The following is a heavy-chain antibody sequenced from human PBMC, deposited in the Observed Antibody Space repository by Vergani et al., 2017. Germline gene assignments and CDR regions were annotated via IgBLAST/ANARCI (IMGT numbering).Heavy chain of an antibody. Sequence: QVQLQESGPGLVKPSQTLSLTCTVSGGSISSGSYYWSWIRQPAGKGLEWIGYIYYSGSTNYNPSLKSRVTISVDTSNNQFSLKLSSVTAADTAVYYCAKDEHYGSGILPDYWGQGTLVTVSS. V-gene: IGHV4-61*01. CDR1: GGSISSGSYY. CDR2: IYYSGST. J-gene: IGHJ4*02. CDR3: AKDEHYGSGILPDY. D-gene: IGHD3-10*01.